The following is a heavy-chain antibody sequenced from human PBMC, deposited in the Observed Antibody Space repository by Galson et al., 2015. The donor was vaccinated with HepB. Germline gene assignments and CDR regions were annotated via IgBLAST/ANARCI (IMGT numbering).Heavy chain of an antibody. V-gene: IGHV3-30-3*01. CDR2: ISYDGSNK. CDR3: ATPYGGAAAGTGY. D-gene: IGHD6-13*01. CDR1: GFTFSSYA. Sequence: SLRLSCAASGFTFSSYAMHWVRQAPGKGLEWVAVISYDGSNKYYADSVKGRFTISRDNSKNTLYLQMNSLRAEDTAVYYCATPYGGAAAGTGYWGQGTLVTVSS. J-gene: IGHJ4*02.